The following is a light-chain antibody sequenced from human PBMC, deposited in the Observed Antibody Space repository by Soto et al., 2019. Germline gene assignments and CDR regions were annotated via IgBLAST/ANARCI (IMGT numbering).Light chain of an antibody. CDR2: GNS. J-gene: IGLJ2*01. CDR1: RSNIGAGYD. V-gene: IGLV1-40*01. CDR3: QSGSV. Sequence: TGSRSNIGAGYDVHWYQQLPGTAPKLLIYGNSNRPSGVPDRFSGSKSGTSASLAITGLQAEDEADYYCQSGSVFGGGTQLTVL.